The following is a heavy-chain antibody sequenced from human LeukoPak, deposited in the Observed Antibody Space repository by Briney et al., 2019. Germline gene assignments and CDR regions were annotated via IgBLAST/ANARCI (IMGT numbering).Heavy chain of an antibody. CDR3: TRPPFDCGSTSCPDY. CDR1: GFSFSSYG. V-gene: IGHV3-73*01. D-gene: IGHD2-2*01. CDR2: IRSKALNYAT. Sequence: PGGSLRLSCAASGFSFSSYGMHWVRQAPGKGLEWVGRIRSKALNYATAYAASVRGRFTISRDDSKNTAYLQMNSLKTEDTAVYYCTRPPFDCGSTSCPDYWGQGILVTVSS. J-gene: IGHJ4*02.